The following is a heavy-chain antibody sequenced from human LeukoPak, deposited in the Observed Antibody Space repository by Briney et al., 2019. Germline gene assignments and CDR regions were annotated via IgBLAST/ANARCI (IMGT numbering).Heavy chain of an antibody. V-gene: IGHV4-38-2*02. D-gene: IGHD3-22*01. CDR3: ARALYYYETSGYTFDS. CDR1: NSSISSDYY. Sequence: SETLSLTCSVSNSSISSDYYWGWIRQSPGKGLEGIGSIYHSGTTHYYPSLKNRVSMSIDTSRNQFSLQLNSVTAADTAVYYCARALYYYETSGYTFDSWGQGTLVTVSS. CDR2: IYHSGTT. J-gene: IGHJ4*02.